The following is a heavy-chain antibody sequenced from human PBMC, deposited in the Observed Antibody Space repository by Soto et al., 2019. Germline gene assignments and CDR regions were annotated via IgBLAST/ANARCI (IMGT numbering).Heavy chain of an antibody. CDR2: INPTDGSV. CDR1: GYTFKSFY. V-gene: IGHV1-46*02. Sequence: QVQLVQSGAEVKKPGASVKVSCTASGYTFKSFYMHWVRQAPGQGLEWIGMINPTDGSVSFAQKFQDRVTLPTDRPTSTVSMELSSLTREDTAVYFCARDFGRHGAVDTPGWFDPWGQGTLVTVPS. J-gene: IGHJ5*02. D-gene: IGHD3-3*01. CDR3: ARDFGRHGAVDTPGWFDP.